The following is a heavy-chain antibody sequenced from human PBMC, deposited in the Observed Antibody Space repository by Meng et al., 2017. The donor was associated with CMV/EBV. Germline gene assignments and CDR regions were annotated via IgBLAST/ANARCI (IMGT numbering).Heavy chain of an antibody. D-gene: IGHD2-8*01. CDR1: FTSYW. V-gene: IGHV5-51*01. Sequence: FTSYWIGWVRQMPGKGLEWMGIIYPGDSDNRYSPSFQGQVTISADKSISTAYLQWSSLKASDTAMYYCARTPYCTNSVCHYWYFNLWGRGTLVTVSS. J-gene: IGHJ2*01. CDR3: ARTPYCTNSVCHYWYFNL. CDR2: IYPGDSDN.